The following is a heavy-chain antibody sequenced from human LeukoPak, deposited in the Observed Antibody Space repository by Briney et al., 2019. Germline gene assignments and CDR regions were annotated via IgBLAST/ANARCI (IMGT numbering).Heavy chain of an antibody. CDR3: ARDLNYYDSSDLRFDP. J-gene: IGHJ5*02. Sequence: GGSLRLSCAASGFTFSSYWMHWVRQAPGKGPVWVSRINSDGSNTNYADSVKGRFTISRDNAKNTLYLQMNSLRAEDTAVYYCARDLNYYDSSDLRFDPWGQGTLVTVSS. V-gene: IGHV3-74*01. CDR2: INSDGSNT. D-gene: IGHD3-22*01. CDR1: GFTFSSYW.